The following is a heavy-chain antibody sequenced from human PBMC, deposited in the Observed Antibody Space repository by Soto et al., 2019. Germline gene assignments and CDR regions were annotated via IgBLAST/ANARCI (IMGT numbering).Heavy chain of an antibody. CDR3: AREVIPLTTDWYFDL. D-gene: IGHD4-17*01. Sequence: QLQLRESGPGLVKPSETLSLTCTVSGGSISGGVGGLYYWSWIRQPPGKGLEWIGYIYDSGSTYYNPSLQSRVTIAVDTSKNQFSLRRSSVTAADTAVYYCAREVIPLTTDWYFDLWGRGTLVTVSS. CDR1: GGSISGGVGGLYY. J-gene: IGHJ2*01. V-gene: IGHV4-30-4*01. CDR2: IYDSGST.